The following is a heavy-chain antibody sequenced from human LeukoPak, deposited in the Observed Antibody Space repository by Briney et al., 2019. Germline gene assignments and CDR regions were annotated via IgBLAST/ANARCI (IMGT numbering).Heavy chain of an antibody. CDR3: VTVEYSRSAYYSYFMDV. V-gene: IGHV1-2*02. CDR1: GYTFTGYY. Sequence: ASVKVSCKASGYTFTGYYMHWVRQAPGQGLEWMGWINPNSGGTNYAQKFQGRVTMTRDTSISTAYMELSSLRSEDTAVYYCVTVEYSRSAYYSYFMDVWGKGTTVSVSS. J-gene: IGHJ6*03. D-gene: IGHD2/OR15-2a*01. CDR2: INPNSGGT.